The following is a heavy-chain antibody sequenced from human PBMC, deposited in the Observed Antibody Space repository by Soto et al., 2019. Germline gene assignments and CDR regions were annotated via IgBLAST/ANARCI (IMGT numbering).Heavy chain of an antibody. CDR1: GYTFTSQN. J-gene: IGHJ4*02. D-gene: IGHD6-19*01. CDR3: ARGSAEAGTAAIDH. V-gene: IGHV1-46*01. CDR2: INPSIGTT. Sequence: ASVKVSCKASGYTFTSQNMHWVRQAPGQGLEWMGVINPSIGTTTYAQKFQGRFTISRDNAKNSLYLQMNSLRAEDTAVYYCARGSAEAGTAAIDHWGQGTLVTVSS.